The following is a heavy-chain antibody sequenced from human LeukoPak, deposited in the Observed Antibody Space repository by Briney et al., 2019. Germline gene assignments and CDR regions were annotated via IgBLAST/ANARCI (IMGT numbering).Heavy chain of an antibody. CDR2: IKQDGSEK. CDR3: ARGRWIQLWFRWIDYFDY. D-gene: IGHD5-18*01. CDR1: GFTFSSYW. V-gene: IGHV3-7*01. J-gene: IGHJ4*02. Sequence: PGGSLRLSCAASGFTFSSYWMSWVRQAPGKGLEWVANIKQDGSEKYYVDSVKGRFTISRDNAKNSLYLQMNSLRAEDTAVYYCARGRWIQLWFRWIDYFDYWGQGTLVTVSS.